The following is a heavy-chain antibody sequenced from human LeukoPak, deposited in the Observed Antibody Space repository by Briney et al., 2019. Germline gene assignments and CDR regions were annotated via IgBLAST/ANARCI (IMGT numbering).Heavy chain of an antibody. V-gene: IGHV3-21*01. Sequence: GGSLRLSCAASGFTFSSYSMNWVRQAPGKGLEWVSSISSSSSYIYYADSAKGRFTISRDNAKNSLYLQMNSLRAEDTAVYYCARDWGGSSWYENWFDPWGQGTLVTVSS. CDR3: ARDWGGSSWYENWFDP. J-gene: IGHJ5*02. CDR1: GFTFSSYS. D-gene: IGHD6-13*01. CDR2: ISSSSSYI.